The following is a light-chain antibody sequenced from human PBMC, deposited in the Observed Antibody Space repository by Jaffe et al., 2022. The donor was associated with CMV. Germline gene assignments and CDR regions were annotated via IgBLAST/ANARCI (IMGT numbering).Light chain of an antibody. CDR1: SSDVGAYNS. V-gene: IGLV2-8*01. Sequence: QSALTQPPSASGSPGQSVTISCTGTSSDVGAYNSVSWYQQHPGKAPKLMIYGVNKRPSGVPDRFSGSKSGNTASLTVSGLQAEDEADYYCNSHAGSNNWGVFGGGTKLAVL. CDR2: GVN. J-gene: IGLJ2*01. CDR3: NSHAGSNNWGV.